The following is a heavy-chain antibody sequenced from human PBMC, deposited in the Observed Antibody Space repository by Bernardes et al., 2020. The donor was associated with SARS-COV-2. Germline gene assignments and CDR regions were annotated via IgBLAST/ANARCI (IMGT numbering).Heavy chain of an antibody. D-gene: IGHD2-2*01. CDR3: ASYHPTYPSWTPYGMDV. CDR1: GGSISSYY. V-gene: IGHV4-59*01. Sequence: SETLSLTCTVSGGSISSYYWSWIRQPPGKGLEWIGHIYYSGSTNYNPSLKSRVTISVDTSKNQFSLKLSSVTAADTAVYYCASYHPTYPSWTPYGMDVWGQGTTVTVSS. J-gene: IGHJ6*02. CDR2: IYYSGST.